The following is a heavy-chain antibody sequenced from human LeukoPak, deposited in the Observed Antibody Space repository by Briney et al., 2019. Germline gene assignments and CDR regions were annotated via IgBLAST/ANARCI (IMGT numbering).Heavy chain of an antibody. V-gene: IGHV5-51*01. Sequence: GESLKISCKGSGSGLTTSWIGWVGKMPGKGLGWMGFISPGASDPGYSPSFQGQVTISVDKSISTAYLQWNSLKASDTAMYYCARVRLDYDYVWGSYRAPSYYYMDVWGKGTTVTVSS. CDR1: GSGLTTSW. J-gene: IGHJ6*03. D-gene: IGHD3-16*02. CDR3: ARVRLDYDYVWGSYRAPSYYYMDV. CDR2: ISPGASDP.